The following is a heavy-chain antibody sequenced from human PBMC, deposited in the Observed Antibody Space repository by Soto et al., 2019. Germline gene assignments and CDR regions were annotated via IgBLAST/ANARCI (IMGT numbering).Heavy chain of an antibody. V-gene: IGHV3-30*18. CDR2: ISYDGSNK. CDR3: AKDMVRGVIGWFDP. J-gene: IGHJ5*02. D-gene: IGHD3-10*01. Sequence: GGSLRPSCAASGFTFSSYGMHWARQAPGKGLEWVAVISYDGSNKYYADSVKGRFTISRDNSKNTLYLQMNSLRAEDTAVYYRAKDMVRGVIGWFDPWGQGTLVTVSS. CDR1: GFTFSSYG.